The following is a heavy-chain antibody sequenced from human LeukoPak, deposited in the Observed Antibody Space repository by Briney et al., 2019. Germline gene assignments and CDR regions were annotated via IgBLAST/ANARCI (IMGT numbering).Heavy chain of an antibody. CDR1: GFTFSSYG. D-gene: IGHD6-19*01. Sequence: PGGSLRLSCAASGFTFSSYGMHWVRQAPGKGLEWVAVISYDGSNKYYADSVKGRFTISRDKSKNTLYLQMNSLRAEDTAIYYCAKDFHATSGWHGVDYFDYWGQGTLVTVSS. J-gene: IGHJ4*02. CDR3: AKDFHATSGWHGVDYFDY. V-gene: IGHV3-30*18. CDR2: ISYDGSNK.